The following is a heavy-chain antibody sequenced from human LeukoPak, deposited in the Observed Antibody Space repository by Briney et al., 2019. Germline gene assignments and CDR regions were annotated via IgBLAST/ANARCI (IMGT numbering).Heavy chain of an antibody. Sequence: GRSLRLSCAASGFTFSSYALHWVRQAPGKGLEWVASISYDGSNKYYADSVKGRFTISRDNSKNTLYLQMNSLRAQDTAVYYCARGGIASDFDYWGQGTLVTVSS. J-gene: IGHJ4*02. CDR3: ARGGIASDFDY. CDR1: GFTFSSYA. V-gene: IGHV3-30*04. D-gene: IGHD6-25*01. CDR2: ISYDGSNK.